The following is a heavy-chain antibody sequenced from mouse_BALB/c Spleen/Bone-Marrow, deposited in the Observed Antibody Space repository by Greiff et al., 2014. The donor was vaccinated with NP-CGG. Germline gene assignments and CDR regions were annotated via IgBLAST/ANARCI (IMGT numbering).Heavy chain of an antibody. D-gene: IGHD1-3*01. V-gene: IGHV1S56*01. J-gene: IGHJ4*01. CDR1: GYTFTSYY. Sequence: VQLQQSGPELVKPGASVRISCKASGYTFTSYYIHWVKQRPGQGLEWIGWIYPGNVNTKYNEKFKVKATVTADKSSSTAYMQLSTVTSEDSSVYCCARHKWAMDYWGQGTSVTVSS. CDR2: IYPGNVNT. CDR3: ARHKWAMDY.